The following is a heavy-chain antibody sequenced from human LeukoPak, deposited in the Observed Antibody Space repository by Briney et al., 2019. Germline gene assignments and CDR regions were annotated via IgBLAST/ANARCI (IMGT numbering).Heavy chain of an antibody. CDR1: GDFITAYY. CDR2: VYYSGST. V-gene: IGHV4-59*01. D-gene: IGHD7-27*01. CDR3: AGNTGTVFDY. Sequence: SETLSLTCTVSGDFITAYYWSWIRQPPGKGLEWIGYVYYSGSTEYNPSLRSRVTISLERSKHQFSLKLTSVTAADTAVYYCAGNTGTVFDYWGQGALVTVSS. J-gene: IGHJ4*02.